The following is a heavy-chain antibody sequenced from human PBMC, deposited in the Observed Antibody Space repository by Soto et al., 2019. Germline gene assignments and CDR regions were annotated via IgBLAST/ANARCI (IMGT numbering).Heavy chain of an antibody. J-gene: IGHJ4*02. D-gene: IGHD2-15*01. Sequence: PGGSLRLSCAGSGFTFSAYSMSWVRQAPGKGLEWVSSISASAITTYNTDSVRGRFTISRDNSRNTAYLQMNSLRAEDTAVYFCAKPPGFNNVVPAYFDYWGGGTRVTVSS. CDR1: GFTFSAYS. V-gene: IGHV3-23*01. CDR2: ISASAITT. CDR3: AKPPGFNNVVPAYFDY.